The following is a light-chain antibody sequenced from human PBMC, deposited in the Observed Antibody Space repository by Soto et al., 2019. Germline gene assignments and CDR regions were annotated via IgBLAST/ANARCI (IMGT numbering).Light chain of an antibody. V-gene: IGKV1-39*01. J-gene: IGKJ3*01. CDR1: QTLGIY. CDR2: GAS. Sequence: DIQMTQSPSSLSASVGDRVTITCRASQTLGIYLNWYQQKPGKAPNLLIYGASSLQSGVPSRFSGSGSGTDFTLTIRSLQAEDIATYYCQESYSALFTFGPGTKVDIK. CDR3: QESYSALFT.